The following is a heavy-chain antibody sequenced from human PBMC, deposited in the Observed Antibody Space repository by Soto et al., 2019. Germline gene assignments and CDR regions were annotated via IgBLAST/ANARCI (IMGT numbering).Heavy chain of an antibody. CDR3: ARDGSEHTKGWRAFDI. J-gene: IGHJ3*02. CDR1: GGSISSYY. Sequence: SETLSLTCTVSGGSISSYYWSWIRQPAGKGLEWIGYIYYSGSTNYNPSLKSRVTISVDTSKNQFSLKLSSVTAADTAVYYCARDGSEHTKGWRAFDIWGQGTMVT. D-gene: IGHD2-15*01. CDR2: IYYSGST. V-gene: IGHV4-59*01.